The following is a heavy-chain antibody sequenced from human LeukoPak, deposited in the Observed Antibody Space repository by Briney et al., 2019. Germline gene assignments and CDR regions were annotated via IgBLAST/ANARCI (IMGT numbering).Heavy chain of an antibody. D-gene: IGHD3-10*01. V-gene: IGHV3-30*07. J-gene: IGHJ4*02. CDR3: ARWFGEPPNFDY. CDR2: ISYDGSNK. Sequence: GRSLRLSCAASGFTFSSYAMHWVRQAPGKGLEWVAVISYDGSNKYYADSVKGRFSISRDNSNNRVSLQMNSLRAEDTAMYYCARWFGEPPNFDYWGQGTLVTVSS. CDR1: GFTFSSYA.